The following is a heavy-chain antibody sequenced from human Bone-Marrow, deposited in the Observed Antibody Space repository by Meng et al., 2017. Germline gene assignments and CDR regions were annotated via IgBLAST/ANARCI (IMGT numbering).Heavy chain of an antibody. J-gene: IGHJ4*02. CDR2: VYHRGDT. V-gene: IGHV4-4*02. CDR1: GDSISSDIW. Sequence: QLHLQESGSGLVKLLWTLSLTCTVSGDSISSDIWWSWVRQPPGKGLEWIGEVYHRGDTNYNPSLKSRVDISVDKSKNQFYLSLFSVTAADTAVYYCGRDQGRELINHWGQGTLVTVSS. D-gene: IGHD1-7*01. CDR3: GRDQGRELINH.